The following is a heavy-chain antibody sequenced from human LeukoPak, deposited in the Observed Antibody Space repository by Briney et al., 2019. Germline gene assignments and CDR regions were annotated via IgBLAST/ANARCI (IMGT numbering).Heavy chain of an antibody. J-gene: IGHJ4*02. CDR2: ISGSGGNT. Sequence: GGSLRLSWAASGLTFSSYAMSWVRQAPGKGLEWVSVISGSGGNTYYADSVKGRFTISRDNSKNTLYLQMNSLRVEDTAVYYCAKSRSGNYYRSLGDWGQGTLVTVSS. CDR3: AKSRSGNYYRSLGD. V-gene: IGHV3-23*01. D-gene: IGHD3-10*01. CDR1: GLTFSSYA.